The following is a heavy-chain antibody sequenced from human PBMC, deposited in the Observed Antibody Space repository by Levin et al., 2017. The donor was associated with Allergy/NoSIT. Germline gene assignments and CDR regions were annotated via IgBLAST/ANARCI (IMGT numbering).Heavy chain of an antibody. CDR3: ARVTRCGGDCFFLDY. J-gene: IGHJ4*02. CDR2: ISGSGSII. Sequence: GGSLRLSCAASGFTFGDYYMTWIRRAPGKGLEWVSYISGSGSIIYYGDSVKGRFTISRDNAKNSLYLQMDSLRAEDTAVYYCARVTRCGGDCFFLDYWGQGALVTVSS. CDR1: GFTFGDYY. D-gene: IGHD2-21*02. V-gene: IGHV3-11*01.